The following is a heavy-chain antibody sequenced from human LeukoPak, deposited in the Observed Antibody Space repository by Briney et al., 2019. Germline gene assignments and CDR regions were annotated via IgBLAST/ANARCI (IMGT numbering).Heavy chain of an antibody. J-gene: IGHJ4*02. CDR3: AREIPTLPEIRATDY. D-gene: IGHD2-2*02. Sequence: GGSLRLSCAASGFTFDDYAMHWVRQAPGKGLEWVSGISWNSGSIGYADSVKGRFTISRDNAKNSLYLQMNSLRAEDTAVYYCAREIPTLPEIRATDYWGQGTLVTVSS. V-gene: IGHV3-9*01. CDR1: GFTFDDYA. CDR2: ISWNSGSI.